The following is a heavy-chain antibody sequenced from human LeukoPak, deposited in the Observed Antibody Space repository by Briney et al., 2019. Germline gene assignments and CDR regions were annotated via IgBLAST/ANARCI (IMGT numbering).Heavy chain of an antibody. V-gene: IGHV3-21*01. D-gene: IGHD6-6*01. CDR2: ISSSSSYI. Sequence: GGSLRLSCAASGFTFSSYGMHWVRQAPGKGLEWVSSISSSSSYIYYADSVKGRFTISRDNAKNSLYLQMNSLRAEDTAVYFCVSLGYSSSSVRYWGQGTLVTVSS. CDR3: VSLGYSSSSVRY. CDR1: GFTFSSYG. J-gene: IGHJ4*02.